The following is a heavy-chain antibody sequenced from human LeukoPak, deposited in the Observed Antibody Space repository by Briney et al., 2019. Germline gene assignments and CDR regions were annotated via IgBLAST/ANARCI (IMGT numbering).Heavy chain of an antibody. CDR2: IYSGGST. CDR3: ARGEVAAAEGY. D-gene: IGHD6-13*01. J-gene: IGHJ4*02. CDR1: GFTVSSNY. V-gene: IGHV3-66*01. Sequence: GWSLRLSCAASGFTVSSNYMSWVRQAPGKGLEWVSVIYSGGSTYYADSVKGRFTISRDNSKNTLYLQMNSLRAEDTAVYYCARGEVAAAEGYWGQGTLVTVSS.